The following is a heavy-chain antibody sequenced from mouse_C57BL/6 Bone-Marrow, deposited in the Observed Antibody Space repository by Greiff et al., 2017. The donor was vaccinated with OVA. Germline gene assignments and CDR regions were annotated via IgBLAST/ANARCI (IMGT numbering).Heavy chain of an antibody. CDR3: ARHDGFMDY. CDR1: GFTFSSYG. Sequence: EVQLVESGGDLVKPGGSLKLSCAASGFTFSSYGMSWVRQTPDKRLEWVATISSSGSYTYYPDSVKGRFTISSDNAKNTPYLQMSRLKSEDAAMYYCARHDGFMDYWGQGTSATVSS. J-gene: IGHJ4*01. D-gene: IGHD2-3*01. V-gene: IGHV5-6*01. CDR2: ISSSGSYT.